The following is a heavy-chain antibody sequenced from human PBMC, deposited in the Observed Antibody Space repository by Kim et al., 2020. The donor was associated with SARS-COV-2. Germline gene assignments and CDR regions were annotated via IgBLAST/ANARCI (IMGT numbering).Heavy chain of an antibody. D-gene: IGHD2-8*01. CDR3: ARDCTNGVCKLDY. CDR2: INPSGGDT. J-gene: IGHJ4*02. V-gene: IGHV1-46*01. Sequence: QGLGWMGIINPSGGDTSYAQKFQGRVTMTRDTSTSTVYMELSSLRSEDTAVYYCARDCTNGVCKLDYWGQGTLVTVSS.